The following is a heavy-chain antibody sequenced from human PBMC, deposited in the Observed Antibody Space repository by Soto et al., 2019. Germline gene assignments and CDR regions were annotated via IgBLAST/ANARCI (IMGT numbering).Heavy chain of an antibody. CDR2: ISYDGSNK. Sequence: QVQLVESGGGVVQPGRSLRLSCADSGFTFSNSAMHWVRQAPGKGLEWVALISYDGSNKYFAGSVKGRFTISRDNSKNTLYLQMDSLRAEDTAMYYCAKHSGYDYGDHCDYWGQGTLVTVSS. CDR1: GFTFSNSA. J-gene: IGHJ4*02. CDR3: AKHSGYDYGDHCDY. D-gene: IGHD5-12*01. V-gene: IGHV3-30*18.